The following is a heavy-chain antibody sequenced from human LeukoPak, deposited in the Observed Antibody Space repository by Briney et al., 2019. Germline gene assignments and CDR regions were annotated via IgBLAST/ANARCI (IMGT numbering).Heavy chain of an antibody. Sequence: GASVKVSCKASGGTFSSYAISWVRQAPGQGLEWMGGIIPILGTANYAQKFQGRVTITADESTSTAYMELSSLRSEDTAVYYCAFHYCSSTSCYTRPDYYYGMDVWGQGTTVTVSS. J-gene: IGHJ6*02. CDR3: AFHYCSSTSCYTRPDYYYGMDV. D-gene: IGHD2-2*02. V-gene: IGHV1-69*13. CDR1: GGTFSSYA. CDR2: IIPILGTA.